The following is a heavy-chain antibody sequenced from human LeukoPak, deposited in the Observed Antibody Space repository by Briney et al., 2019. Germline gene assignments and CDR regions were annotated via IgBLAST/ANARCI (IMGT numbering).Heavy chain of an antibody. D-gene: IGHD6-19*01. V-gene: IGHV7-4-1*02. Sequence: ASVKVSCKASGYTFTSYAMDWVRQAPGQGVEWVGSINTNTANPTYAHSFTGPFVFSLYTSVSTAYLQISSLKAEDTAVYYCARDSEAELFDYWGQGTLVTVSS. CDR1: GYTFTSYA. CDR3: ARDSEAELFDY. CDR2: INTNTANP. J-gene: IGHJ4*02.